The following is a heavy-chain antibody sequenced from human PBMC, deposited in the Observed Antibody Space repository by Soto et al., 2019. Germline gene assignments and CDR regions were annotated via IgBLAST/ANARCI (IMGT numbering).Heavy chain of an antibody. V-gene: IGHV4-31*03. CDR3: ARVGYYYDSSGYYYLGWFDP. D-gene: IGHD3-22*01. CDR2: IYDSGST. CDR1: GGSISSGGYY. J-gene: IGHJ5*02. Sequence: PSETLSLTCTVSGGSISSGGYYWSWIRQHPGKGLECIGYIYDSGSTYYNPSLKSRVTISVDTTKNQFSLKLSSVTAADTAVYYCARVGYYYDSSGYYYLGWFDPWGQGTLVT.